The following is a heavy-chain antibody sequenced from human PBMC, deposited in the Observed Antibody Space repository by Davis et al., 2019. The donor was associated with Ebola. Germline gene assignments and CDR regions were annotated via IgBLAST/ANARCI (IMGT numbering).Heavy chain of an antibody. CDR3: ARPKAADIFDI. V-gene: IGHV1-3*01. D-gene: IGHD3-9*01. Sequence: KFQGRVTITRDTSASTAYMELSSLRSADTAVYYCARPKAADIFDIWGQGTVVTVSS. J-gene: IGHJ3*02.